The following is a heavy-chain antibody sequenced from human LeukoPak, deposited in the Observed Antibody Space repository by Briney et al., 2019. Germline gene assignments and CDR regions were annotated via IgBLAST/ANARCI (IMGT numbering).Heavy chain of an antibody. Sequence: GGSLRLSCAASGFTFDDYAMQWVRQAPGKGLEWVSSINWNSDNIVYADSVKGRFIISRDNAKNTLYLQMNSLRPEDTAVYYCAKEHSSGWSRNAFDIWGQGTMVTVSS. J-gene: IGHJ3*02. CDR2: INWNSDNI. CDR1: GFTFDDYA. V-gene: IGHV3-9*01. CDR3: AKEHSSGWSRNAFDI. D-gene: IGHD6-19*01.